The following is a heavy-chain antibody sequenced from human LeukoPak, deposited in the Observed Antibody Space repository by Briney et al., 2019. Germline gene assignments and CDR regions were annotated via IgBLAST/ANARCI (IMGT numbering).Heavy chain of an antibody. V-gene: IGHV6-1*01. Sequence: SQTLSLTCAISGDSVSSNSVTWNWIRQSPSRGLEWLGRTYYRSTWYNDYAVSVRGRITVNPDTSKNQFSLHLNSVTPEDTAVYYCARRLTQYDCFNPWGQGILVTVSS. CDR3: ARRLTQYDCFNP. CDR1: GDSVSSNSVT. J-gene: IGHJ5*02. CDR2: TYYRSTWYN. D-gene: IGHD2-2*01.